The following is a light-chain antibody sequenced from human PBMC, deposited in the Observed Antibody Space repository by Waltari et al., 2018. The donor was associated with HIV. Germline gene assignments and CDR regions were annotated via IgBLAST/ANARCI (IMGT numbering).Light chain of an antibody. V-gene: IGKV2-30*01. CDR3: MQGTHWPWT. CDR1: QSLVYSDGNTY. CDR2: KVS. Sequence: DVVMTQSPLSLPVTLGQPASLSCTPSQSLVYSDGNTYLSWFQQRPGQSPRRLIYKVSNRDSGVPDRFSGSGSGTDFTLKISRVEAEDVGVYYCMQGTHWPWTFGQGTKVEIK. J-gene: IGKJ1*01.